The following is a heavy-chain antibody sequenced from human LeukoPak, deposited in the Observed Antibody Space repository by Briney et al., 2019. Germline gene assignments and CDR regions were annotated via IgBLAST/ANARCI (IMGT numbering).Heavy chain of an antibody. Sequence: ASVKVSCKASGYTFTSYGTSWVRQAPGQGLEWMGWISAYNGNTNYAQKFQGRVTMTTDTSTTTAYMELRSLGSDDTAVYYCARAPRGSSTWYIVYWGQGTLVTVSS. CDR2: ISAYNGNT. V-gene: IGHV1-18*01. J-gene: IGHJ4*02. CDR1: GYTFTSYG. CDR3: ARAPRGSSTWYIVY. D-gene: IGHD6-13*01.